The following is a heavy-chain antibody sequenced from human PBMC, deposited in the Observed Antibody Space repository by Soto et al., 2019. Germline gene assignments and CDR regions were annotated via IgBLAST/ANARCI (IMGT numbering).Heavy chain of an antibody. CDR1: GGLFSSFA. J-gene: IGHJ4*02. Sequence: QEQLVQSGPEVKKPGSSVKVSCKDSGGLFSSFAISWVRQAPGQGLEWLGGIIPVFGTTNYAERFQGRVTITADESTNTAYMELRSLISEDTAMYYCARGGGPYVWFNEFWGQGTLVTVSS. CDR2: IIPVFGTT. CDR3: ARGGGPYVWFNEF. D-gene: IGHD3-16*01. V-gene: IGHV1-69*01.